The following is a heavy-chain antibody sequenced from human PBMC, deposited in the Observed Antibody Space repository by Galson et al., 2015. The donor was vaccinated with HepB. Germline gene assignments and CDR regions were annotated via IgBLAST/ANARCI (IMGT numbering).Heavy chain of an antibody. CDR3: ARDSAFKSIAAAGTIDP. D-gene: IGHD6-13*01. Sequence: SVKVSCKASGSTFTSYAMHWVRQAPGQRLEWMGWINAGNGNTKYSQKFQGRVTITRDTSASTAYMELSSLRSEDTAVYYCARDSAFKSIAAAGTIDPWGQGTLVTVSS. CDR1: GSTFTSYA. J-gene: IGHJ5*02. V-gene: IGHV1-3*01. CDR2: INAGNGNT.